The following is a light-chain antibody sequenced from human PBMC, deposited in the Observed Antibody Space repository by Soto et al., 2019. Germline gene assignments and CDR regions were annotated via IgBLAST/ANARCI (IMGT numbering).Light chain of an antibody. CDR1: SSDVGGYNY. V-gene: IGLV2-14*01. CDR3: SSYTSSSTPYV. Sequence: QSVLTQPASVSGSPGQSITISCTGTSSDVGGYNYVSWYQQHPGKAPKLMICEVSNRPSGVSNRFSGSKSGNTASLTISGLQAEDEADYYCSSYTSSSTPYVFVTGTKVTVL. CDR2: EVS. J-gene: IGLJ1*01.